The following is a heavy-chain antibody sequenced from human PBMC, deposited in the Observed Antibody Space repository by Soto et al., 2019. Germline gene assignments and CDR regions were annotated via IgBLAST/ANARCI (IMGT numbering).Heavy chain of an antibody. D-gene: IGHD1-7*01. V-gene: IGHV2-70*01. CDR1: GFSLSRKGMS. J-gene: IGHJ4*02. CDR2: IDWEEEK. Sequence: GSGPTLVNPKQTLILTCAFSGFSLSRKGMSVSWIRQPPGKALEFLALIDWEEEKFYSPSLRTRLTVSKDTSKSQVVLTLTNVDPVDTATYYCTRSINWNYEYYFDYWGQGTLVTVSS. CDR3: TRSINWNYEYYFDY.